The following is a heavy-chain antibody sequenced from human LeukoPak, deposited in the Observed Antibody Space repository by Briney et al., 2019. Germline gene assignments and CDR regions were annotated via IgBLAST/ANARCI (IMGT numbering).Heavy chain of an antibody. Sequence: PGGSLRLSCAASGFTFSSYAMHWVRQAPGKGLEWVAVISYDGGNKYYADSVKGRFTISRDNSKNTLYLQMNSLRAEDTAVYYCASTYSSGPYWGQGTLVTVSS. J-gene: IGHJ4*02. V-gene: IGHV3-30*04. CDR1: GFTFSSYA. CDR2: ISYDGGNK. D-gene: IGHD6-25*01. CDR3: ASTYSSGPY.